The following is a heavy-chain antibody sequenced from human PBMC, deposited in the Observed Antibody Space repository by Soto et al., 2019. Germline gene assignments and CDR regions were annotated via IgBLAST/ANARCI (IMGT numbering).Heavy chain of an antibody. J-gene: IGHJ3*01. CDR1: GYIFSIFY. Sequence: ASVKVSCKASGYIFSIFYINCVRQAPGQGLEWMGWTSGYSGNSKYAQKFQGRVTMTTDTSTNTGYMEMRSLTSDDTAVYYCARDIFGHVDAFDLWGQGTMVTVS. CDR2: TSGYSGNS. CDR3: ARDIFGHVDAFDL. V-gene: IGHV1-18*01. D-gene: IGHD3-3*02.